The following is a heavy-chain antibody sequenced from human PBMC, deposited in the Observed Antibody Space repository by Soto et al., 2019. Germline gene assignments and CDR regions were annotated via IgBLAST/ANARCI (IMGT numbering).Heavy chain of an antibody. CDR3: VRPRPSGENYGMDV. J-gene: IGHJ6*02. V-gene: IGHV3-53*01. CDR2: LYTEGTT. CDR1: GLTVSHNY. Sequence: EVQLVESGGGLIQPGGSLRLSCVASGLTVSHNYMAWVRQAPEMGLEWVSILYTEGTTYYADSVKGRFTISRDSSKNTLFLQMDSLRAEDTAVYYCVRPRPSGENYGMDVWDQGTTVTVSS. D-gene: IGHD3-16*01.